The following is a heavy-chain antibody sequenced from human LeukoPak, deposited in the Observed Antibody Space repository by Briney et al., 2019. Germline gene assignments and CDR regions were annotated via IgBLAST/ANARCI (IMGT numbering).Heavy chain of an antibody. V-gene: IGHV3-48*01. CDR2: IRHDSSDI. CDR1: GFTFSTYS. CDR3: ARDWFGELI. J-gene: IGHJ4*02. Sequence: GSLRLXXAVSGFTFSTYSMNWVRQAPGKGLEWISFIRHDSSDIYYADSVKGRFTISRDNARDSLYLQMNSLRAEDTAVYYCARDWFGELIWGQGTLVTVSS. D-gene: IGHD3-10*01.